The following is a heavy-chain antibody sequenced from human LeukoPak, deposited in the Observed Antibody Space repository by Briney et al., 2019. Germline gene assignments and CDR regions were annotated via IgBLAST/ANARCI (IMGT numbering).Heavy chain of an antibody. CDR3: ETGRYYVMDV. V-gene: IGHV3-74*01. Sequence: GGSLRLSCAASGFTFTRYWMHWVRQAPGKGLVWVSRVNSDGSSTTYADSVKGRFTISRDNAKNTLYLQMNSLRAEDTAVYYCETGRYYVMDVWGQGTTVTVSS. J-gene: IGHJ6*02. CDR2: VNSDGSST. CDR1: GFTFTRYW.